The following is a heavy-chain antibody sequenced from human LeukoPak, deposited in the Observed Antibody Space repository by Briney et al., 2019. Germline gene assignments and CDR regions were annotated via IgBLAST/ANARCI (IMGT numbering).Heavy chain of an antibody. V-gene: IGHV4-39*01. CDR3: ARQVKQQLVPSYFDY. CDR2: IYYSGST. J-gene: IGHJ4*02. D-gene: IGHD6-13*01. Sequence: SETLSLTCTVSGGSISSSSYYWGWIRQPPGKGLEWIGSIYYSGSTYYNPSLKSRVTISVDTSKNQFSLKLSSVTAADTAVYYCARQVKQQLVPSYFDYWGQGTLVIVSS. CDR1: GGSISSSSYY.